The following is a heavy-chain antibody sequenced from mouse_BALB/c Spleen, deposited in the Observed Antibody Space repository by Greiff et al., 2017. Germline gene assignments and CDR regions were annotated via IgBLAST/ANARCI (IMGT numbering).Heavy chain of an antibody. Sequence: EVQLQESGPELVKPGASVKISCKASGYTFTDYNMHWVKQSHGKSLEWIGYIYPYNGGTGYNQKFKSKATLTVDNSSSTAYMELRSLTSEDSAVYYCATYYRYDYYFDYWGQGTTLTVSS. V-gene: IGHV1S29*02. CDR3: ATYYRYDYYFDY. CDR2: IYPYNGGT. J-gene: IGHJ2*01. CDR1: GYTFTDYN. D-gene: IGHD2-14*01.